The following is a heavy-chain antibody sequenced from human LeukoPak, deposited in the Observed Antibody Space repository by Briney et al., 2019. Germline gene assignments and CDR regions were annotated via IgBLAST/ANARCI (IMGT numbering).Heavy chain of an antibody. Sequence: PGGSLRLSCAASGFTFSSYGMHWVRQAPGKGPEWVAVIWYDGSNKYYADSVKGRFTISRDNSKNTLYLQMNSLRAEDTAVYYCARDYSLITMIVESPDYWGQGTLVTVSS. CDR1: GFTFSSYG. D-gene: IGHD3-22*01. V-gene: IGHV3-33*01. J-gene: IGHJ4*02. CDR3: ARDYSLITMIVESPDY. CDR2: IWYDGSNK.